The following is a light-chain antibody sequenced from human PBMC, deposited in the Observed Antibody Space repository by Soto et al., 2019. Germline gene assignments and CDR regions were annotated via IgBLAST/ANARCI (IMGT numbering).Light chain of an antibody. CDR1: QSVLYSSNNKNY. V-gene: IGKV4-1*01. Sequence: DIVMTQSPDSLAVSLGERATINCKSSQSVLYSSNNKNYLAWYQQKPGQPPKLLIYWASTRESGVPDRFSGSGSGTDFTLTSSSLQAEDEAVYYCQQYYSTPWTFGQGTKVEIK. CDR2: WAS. J-gene: IGKJ1*01. CDR3: QQYYSTPWT.